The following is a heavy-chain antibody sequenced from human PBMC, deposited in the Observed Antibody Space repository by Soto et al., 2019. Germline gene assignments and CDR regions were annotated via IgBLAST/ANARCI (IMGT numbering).Heavy chain of an antibody. CDR3: AREVDCSGTSCPTTGWFDP. D-gene: IGHD2-2*01. Sequence: QVQLVQSGAEVKKPGASVKVSCKASGYTFTSYGISWVRQAPGQGLEWMGWISAYNGNTNYAQKLQARVTMTTVTSTSTAYMELRSLRSDDTAVYYCAREVDCSGTSCPTTGWFDPWGQGTLVTVSS. J-gene: IGHJ5*02. CDR2: ISAYNGNT. CDR1: GYTFTSYG. V-gene: IGHV1-18*01.